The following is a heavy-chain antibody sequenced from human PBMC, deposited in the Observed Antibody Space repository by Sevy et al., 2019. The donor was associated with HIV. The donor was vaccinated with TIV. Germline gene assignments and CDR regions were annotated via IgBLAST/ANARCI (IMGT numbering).Heavy chain of an antibody. Sequence: ASVKVSCKASGYTFSSYGISWVRQAPGQGLEWMGWISVYSGNTNYAQKLQGRVTLTTDTSTSTAYMELRSLGSDDTAVYYCARDFSKREAMDAFAIWGQGTMVTVSS. J-gene: IGHJ3*02. CDR3: ARDFSKREAMDAFAI. CDR2: ISVYSGNT. V-gene: IGHV1-18*01. CDR1: GYTFSSYG. D-gene: IGHD5-18*01.